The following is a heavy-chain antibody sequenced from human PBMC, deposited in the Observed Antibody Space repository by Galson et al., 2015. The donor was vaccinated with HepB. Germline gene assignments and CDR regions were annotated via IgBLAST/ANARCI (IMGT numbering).Heavy chain of an antibody. Sequence: SVKVSCKASGGTFGSYAISWVRQAPGQGLEWMGGIIPIFGTANYAQKFQGRVTITADESTSTAYMELSSLRSEDTAVYYCARDGAYSSGWPFDYWGQGTLVTVSS. CDR2: IIPIFGTA. CDR3: ARDGAYSSGWPFDY. CDR1: GGTFGSYA. J-gene: IGHJ4*02. D-gene: IGHD6-19*01. V-gene: IGHV1-69*13.